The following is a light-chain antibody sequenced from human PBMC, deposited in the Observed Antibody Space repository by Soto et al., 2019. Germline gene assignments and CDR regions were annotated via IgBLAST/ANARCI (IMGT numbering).Light chain of an antibody. Sequence: DIQMTQSPSSLSASVGDRVTITCRASQSISSYLNWYQQKPGKAPKLLIYAASSLQSGVPSRFSGSGSGTDFTLTISSLQPEDVATYYCQPSYSTPQEGVFGPGTKVAIK. CDR1: QSISSY. V-gene: IGKV1-39*01. CDR3: QPSYSTPQEGV. CDR2: AAS. J-gene: IGKJ3*01.